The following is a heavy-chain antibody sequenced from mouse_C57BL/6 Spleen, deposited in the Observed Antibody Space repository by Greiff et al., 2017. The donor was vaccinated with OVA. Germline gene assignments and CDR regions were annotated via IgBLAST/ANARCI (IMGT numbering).Heavy chain of an antibody. J-gene: IGHJ4*01. CDR1: GYAFTNYL. V-gene: IGHV1-54*01. CDR3: ARGEGSGYYDMDV. CDR2: INPGSGGT. D-gene: IGHD1-3*01. Sequence: QVQLQQSGAELVRPGTSVKVSCKASGYAFTNYLIEWVKQRPGQGLEWIGVINPGSGGTNYNEKFKGKATLTADKSSSTASMQPRSLTSADSAVYVGARGEGSGYYDMDVWGKGTSVTVSS.